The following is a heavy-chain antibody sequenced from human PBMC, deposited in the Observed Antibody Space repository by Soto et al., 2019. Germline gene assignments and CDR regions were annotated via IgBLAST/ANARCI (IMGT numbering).Heavy chain of an antibody. Sequence: ASVKVSCKASGYTFTSYAMHWVRQAPGQRLEWVGWINAGNGNTKYSQKFQGRVTITRDTSASTAYMELSSLRSEDTAVYYCARDPRPKPTELYYPYGMDVWGQGITVTVSS. D-gene: IGHD1-26*01. CDR2: INAGNGNT. CDR1: GYTFTSYA. V-gene: IGHV1-3*01. J-gene: IGHJ6*02. CDR3: ARDPRPKPTELYYPYGMDV.